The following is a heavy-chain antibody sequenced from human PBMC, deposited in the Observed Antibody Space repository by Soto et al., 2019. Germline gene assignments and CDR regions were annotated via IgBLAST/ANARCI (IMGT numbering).Heavy chain of an antibody. CDR2: ISYDGSNK. V-gene: IGHV3-30*18. D-gene: IGHD3-10*01. CDR1: GFTFSSYG. CDR3: AKDHTSMVPLSYGMDV. Sequence: GGSLRLSCVASGFTFSSYGMHWVRQAPGKGLEWVAVISYDGSNKHYADSVKGRFTISRDNSKNTLYLQMTSLRAEDTAVFYCAKDHTSMVPLSYGMDVWGQGTKVTVSS. J-gene: IGHJ6*02.